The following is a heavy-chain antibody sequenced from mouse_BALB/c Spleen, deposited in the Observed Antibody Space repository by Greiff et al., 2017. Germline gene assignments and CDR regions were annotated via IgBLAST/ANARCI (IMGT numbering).Heavy chain of an antibody. J-gene: IGHJ1*01. CDR1: GFNIKDYY. Sequence: VHLKQSGAELVRPGASVKLSCTASGFNIKDYYMHWVKQRPEQGLEWIGWIDPENGDTEYAPKFQGKATMTADTSSNTAYLQLSSLTSEDTAVYYFNGGCCTSYRYFDVWGAGTTVTVSS. CDR3: NGGCCTSYRYFDV. V-gene: IGHV14-4*02. D-gene: IGHD3-3*01. CDR2: IDPENGDT.